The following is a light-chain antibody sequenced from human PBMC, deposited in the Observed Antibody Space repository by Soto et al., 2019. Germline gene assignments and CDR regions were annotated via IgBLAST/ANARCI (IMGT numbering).Light chain of an antibody. J-gene: IGLJ2*01. CDR2: GNT. CDR1: SSNIGAGYD. Sequence: QSVLTQPPSVSGAPGQRVTISCTGSSSNIGAGYDVHWYQQLPGRAPKLLIYGNTNRPSGLPDRFSGSKSGTSASLAISGLPAEDEADYYCLSFASSLSVVFGGGTQLTVL. CDR3: LSFASSLSVV. V-gene: IGLV1-40*01.